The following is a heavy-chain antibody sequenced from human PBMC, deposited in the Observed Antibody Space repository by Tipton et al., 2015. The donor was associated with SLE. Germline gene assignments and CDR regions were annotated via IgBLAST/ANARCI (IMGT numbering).Heavy chain of an antibody. V-gene: IGHV4-59*12. D-gene: IGHD7-27*01. CDR2: ISYSGAT. J-gene: IGHJ4*02. CDR3: ARLTPWGYDY. Sequence: TLSLTCNVSADSISNYYWNWIRQPPGKGLMLIGSISYSGATSYNPSLKSRVTISVDTSKNHFSLSLISVTAADTAVYYCARLTPWGYDYWGPGMLVTVSS. CDR1: ADSISNYY.